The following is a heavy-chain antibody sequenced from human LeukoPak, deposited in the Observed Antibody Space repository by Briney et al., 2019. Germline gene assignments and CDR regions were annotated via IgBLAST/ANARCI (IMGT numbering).Heavy chain of an antibody. Sequence: GGSLRLSCAASGFTFSSYWMSWVRQAPGKGLEWVANIKQDGSEKYYVDSVKGRFTISRDNAKNSLYLQMNSLRAEDTAVYYCARDSAAAGTPGTFNIWGQGTLVTVSS. CDR3: ARDSAAAGTPGTFNI. V-gene: IGHV3-7*01. D-gene: IGHD6-13*01. J-gene: IGHJ3*02. CDR2: IKQDGSEK. CDR1: GFTFSSYW.